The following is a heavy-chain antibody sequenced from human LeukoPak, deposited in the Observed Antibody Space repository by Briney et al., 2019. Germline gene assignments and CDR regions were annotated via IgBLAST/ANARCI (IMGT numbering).Heavy chain of an antibody. J-gene: IGHJ1*01. CDR1: TFSATNDN. CDR3: ARDILTGSQSRFQH. V-gene: IGHV3-33*04. CDR2: TRYDGTME. Sequence: GGSLRLSCVASTFSATNDNMHWVRQAPGKGLEWVAFTRYDGTMEYYADSVKGRFTISRDNAKNSLYLQMNSLRAEDTAVYYCARDILTGSQSRFQHWGQGTLVTVSS. D-gene: IGHD3-9*01.